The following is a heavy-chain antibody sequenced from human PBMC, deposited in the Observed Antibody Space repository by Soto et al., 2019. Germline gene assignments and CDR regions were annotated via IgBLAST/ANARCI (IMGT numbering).Heavy chain of an antibody. Sequence: SETLSLTCTVSGSSISSYYWSCIRQPPGRGLEWIGYIYYSGSTNYNPSLKSRVTISVDTSKNQFSLKLSSVTAADTAVYYCAGTMVRENYYFDYWGQGTLVTVSS. J-gene: IGHJ4*02. CDR3: AGTMVRENYYFDY. CDR2: IYYSGST. V-gene: IGHV4-59*08. D-gene: IGHD3-10*01. CDR1: GSSISSYY.